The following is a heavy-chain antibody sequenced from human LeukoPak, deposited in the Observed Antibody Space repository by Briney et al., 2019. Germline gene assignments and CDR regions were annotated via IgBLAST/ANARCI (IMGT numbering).Heavy chain of an antibody. CDR3: ARVPDTAMFPEGGDY. Sequence: SETLSLTCTVSGGSISSYYWSWIRQPPGKGLEWIGRIYTSGSTNYNPSLKSRVTISVDTSKNQFSLKLSSVTAADTAVYYCARVPDTAMFPEGGDYWGQGTLVTVSS. V-gene: IGHV4-4*07. D-gene: IGHD5-18*01. CDR1: GGSISSYY. J-gene: IGHJ4*02. CDR2: IYTSGST.